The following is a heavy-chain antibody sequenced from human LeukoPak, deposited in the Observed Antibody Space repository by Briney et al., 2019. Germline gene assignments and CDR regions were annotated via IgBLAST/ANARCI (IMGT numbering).Heavy chain of an antibody. Sequence: GGSLRLSCAASGFTFSSYGMHWVRQAPGKGLEWVAVISYDGSNKYYADSVKGRFTISRDNSKNTLYLQMNSLRAEDTAVYYCARDWGGVRCSSTSCYLSWGQGALVTVSS. CDR1: GFTFSSYG. V-gene: IGHV3-30*03. D-gene: IGHD2-2*01. CDR2: ISYDGSNK. J-gene: IGHJ4*02. CDR3: ARDWGGVRCSSTSCYLS.